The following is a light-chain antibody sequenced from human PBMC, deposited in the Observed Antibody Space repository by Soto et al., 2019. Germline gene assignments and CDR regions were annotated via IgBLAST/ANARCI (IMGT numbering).Light chain of an antibody. J-gene: IGKJ2*01. Sequence: EIVMTQSPATLSVSPGGSATLSCRASQHVSSNFAWYRQKPGQAPTLVIYRASTRATGIPARFSGSGSGTEFTLTISSLHSEDFPVYYCQQYNNWPYTFGQETKLEIK. CDR2: RAS. V-gene: IGKV3-15*01. CDR1: QHVSSN. CDR3: QQYNNWPYT.